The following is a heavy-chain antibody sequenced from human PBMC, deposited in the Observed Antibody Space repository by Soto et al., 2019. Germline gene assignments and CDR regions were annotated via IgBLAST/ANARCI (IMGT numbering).Heavy chain of an antibody. Sequence: GGSLRLSCAASGFTFSSYSMNWVRQAPGKGLEWVSSISSSSSYIYYADSVKGRFTISRDNAKNSLYLQMNSLRAEDTAVYYCARDLVDTAMDYYYYGMDVWGQGTTVNVS. CDR1: GFTFSSYS. CDR2: ISSSSSYI. J-gene: IGHJ6*02. D-gene: IGHD5-18*01. CDR3: ARDLVDTAMDYYYYGMDV. V-gene: IGHV3-21*01.